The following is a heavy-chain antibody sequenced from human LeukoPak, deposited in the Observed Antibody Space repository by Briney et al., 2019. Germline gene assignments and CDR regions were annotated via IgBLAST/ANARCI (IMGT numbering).Heavy chain of an antibody. CDR1: GFTFNTYW. Sequence: PGKSLRLSCAASGFTFNTYWMHWVRQAPEKGLVWVSRINSDGSTTSYADSVKGRFTISRDNAKNTLFLQMNSLRAEDTAVYYCARGGPYCSSTSCYIGWGQGTLVTVSS. J-gene: IGHJ4*02. CDR2: INSDGSTT. D-gene: IGHD2-2*01. V-gene: IGHV3-74*01. CDR3: ARGGPYCSSTSCYIG.